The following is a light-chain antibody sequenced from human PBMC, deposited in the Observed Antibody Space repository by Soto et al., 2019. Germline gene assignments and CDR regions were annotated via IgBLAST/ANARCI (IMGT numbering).Light chain of an antibody. J-gene: IGKJ1*01. CDR3: QRYNSAPWT. CDR2: AAS. CDR1: QAISNY. V-gene: IGKV1-27*01. Sequence: DFQMTQSPSSLSASVGDRVTITCRASQAISNYLAWYQQRPGKVPKLLVYAASTLQSGVPSRFSGSGSGTDFTLTISSLQPEDVATYYCQRYNSAPWTFGQGTKVTIK.